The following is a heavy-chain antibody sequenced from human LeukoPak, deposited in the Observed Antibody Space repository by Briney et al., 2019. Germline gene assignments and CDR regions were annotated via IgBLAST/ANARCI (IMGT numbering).Heavy chain of an antibody. CDR1: GDSVSSNSAA. D-gene: IGHD6-19*01. CDR3: ARAWGSGWPFDY. V-gene: IGHV6-1*01. Sequence: SQTLSVTCAISGDSVSSNSAAWNWIRRSPSRGLEWLGRTYYRSKWNDDYAVSVKSRITINPETSKNQFSLQLNSVTPEDTAVYYCARAWGSGWPFDYWGQGTLVTVSS. J-gene: IGHJ4*02. CDR2: TYYRSKWND.